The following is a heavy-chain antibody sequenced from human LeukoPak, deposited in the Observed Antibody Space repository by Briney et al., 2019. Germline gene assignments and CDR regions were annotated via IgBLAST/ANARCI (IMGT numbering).Heavy chain of an antibody. CDR3: VMGWQQPWDYWYFDL. CDR2: IYSGGST. Sequence: PGGSLRLSCAASGFTFSSYAMSWVRQAPGKGLEWVSVIYSGGSTYYADSVKGRFTISRDNSKNTLYLQMNSLRAEDTAVYYCVMGWQQPWDYWYFDLWGRGTLVTVSS. J-gene: IGHJ2*01. D-gene: IGHD6-13*01. CDR1: GFTFSSYA. V-gene: IGHV3-66*01.